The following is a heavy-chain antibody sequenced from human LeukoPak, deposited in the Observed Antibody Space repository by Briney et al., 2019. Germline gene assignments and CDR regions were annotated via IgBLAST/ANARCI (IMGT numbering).Heavy chain of an antibody. Sequence: GGSLRLSCAASGFTFSDYYMSWIRQAPGKGLEWVSYISISGSTIYYADSVKGRFTISRDNAKNSLYLQMNSLRIEDTALYYCAKSQGYCSSTSCRPYSSSWPFNYWGQGTLVTVSS. CDR2: ISISGSTI. J-gene: IGHJ4*02. CDR1: GFTFSDYY. V-gene: IGHV3-11*01. CDR3: AKSQGYCSSTSCRPYSSSWPFNY. D-gene: IGHD2-2*01.